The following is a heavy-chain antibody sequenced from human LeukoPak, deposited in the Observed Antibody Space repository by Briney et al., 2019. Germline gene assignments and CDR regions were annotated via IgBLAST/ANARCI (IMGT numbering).Heavy chain of an antibody. J-gene: IGHJ4*02. CDR3: ARDLLWGWSRDGYIPFDY. V-gene: IGHV1-2*02. CDR2: INPDSGDT. D-gene: IGHD5-24*01. CDR1: GYTFIGNY. Sequence: ASVKVSCKTSGYTFIGNYIHWLRQAPGQGLEWMGWINPDSGDTSYAQQFQGRVTMTRDTSISTAYMELNSLRSDDTAVYYCARDLLWGWSRDGYIPFDYWGQGTLVTDSS.